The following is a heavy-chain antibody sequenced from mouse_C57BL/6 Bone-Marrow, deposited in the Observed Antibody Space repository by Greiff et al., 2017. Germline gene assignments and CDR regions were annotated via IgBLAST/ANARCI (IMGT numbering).Heavy chain of an antibody. Sequence: VQLQESGPELVQPGASVKISCKASGYAFSSSWMNWVKQRPGKGLEWIGRIYPGDGDTNYNGKFKGKATLTADKSSSTAYLQLSRLTSEDSAVYFCSSEGLTGPWFAYWGQGTLVTVSA. CDR1: GYAFSSSW. CDR3: SSEGLTGPWFAY. V-gene: IGHV1-82*01. CDR2: IYPGDGDT. J-gene: IGHJ3*01. D-gene: IGHD4-1*01.